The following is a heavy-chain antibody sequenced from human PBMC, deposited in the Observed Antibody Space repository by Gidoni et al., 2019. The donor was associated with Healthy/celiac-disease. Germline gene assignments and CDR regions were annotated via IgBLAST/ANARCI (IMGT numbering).Heavy chain of an antibody. Sequence: QVQLQQWGAGLLKPSETLSLTCAVYGGSFSGYYWSWIRQPPGKGLAWIGEINHSGSTNYNPSLKSRVTISVDTSKNQFSLKLSSVTAADTAVYYCARAPTIPRHNWFDPWGQGTLVTVSS. CDR3: ARAPTIPRHNWFDP. V-gene: IGHV4-34*01. J-gene: IGHJ5*02. CDR2: INHSGST. D-gene: IGHD3-3*01. CDR1: GGSFSGYY.